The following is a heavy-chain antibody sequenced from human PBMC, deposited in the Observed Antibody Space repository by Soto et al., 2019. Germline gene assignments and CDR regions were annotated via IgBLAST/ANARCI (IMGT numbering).Heavy chain of an antibody. CDR3: AAGGGLPRYY. Sequence: SETLSLTCTVSGDSISAYSWSWVRQPPGKGLEWIGNIHYNGNTNYNPSLKSRVSMSVDRSKNQFSLKLSSVTAADTAVYYCAAGGGLPRYYWGQGTLVTVSS. CDR2: IHYNGNT. V-gene: IGHV4-59*12. D-gene: IGHD5-12*01. J-gene: IGHJ4*02. CDR1: GDSISAYS.